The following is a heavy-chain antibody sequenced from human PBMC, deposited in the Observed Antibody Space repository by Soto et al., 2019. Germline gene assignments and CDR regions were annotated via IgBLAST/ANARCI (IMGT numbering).Heavy chain of an antibody. V-gene: IGHV3-30-3*01. CDR2: ITPDGNRA. CDR3: VRGPSHGAFDI. J-gene: IGHJ3*02. Sequence: QVQLVESGGDVVQPGRSLRLSCAASGSTFSSYDIHWVRQASGKGLEWVAHITPDGNRAYYADSVKGRFTVSRDNARNTVYLQVKSLRPEDTAVYHCVRGPSHGAFDIWGQGTLVTVSS. CDR1: GSTFSSYD.